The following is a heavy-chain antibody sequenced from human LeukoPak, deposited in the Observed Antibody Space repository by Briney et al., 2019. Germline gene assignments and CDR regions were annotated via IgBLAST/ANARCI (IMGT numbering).Heavy chain of an antibody. CDR3: ARVPYGSGTYTDY. J-gene: IGHJ4*02. Sequence: GRSLRLSCTASGFTFRTHAMHWVRQAPGKGLEWVAIILYDGSNKHYADSVKGRFSISRDNSRNTLYLQMNSLRAEDTAVYYCARVPYGSGTYTDYWSQGTLVTVSS. CDR2: ILYDGSNK. CDR1: GFTFRTHA. D-gene: IGHD3-10*01. V-gene: IGHV3-30-3*01.